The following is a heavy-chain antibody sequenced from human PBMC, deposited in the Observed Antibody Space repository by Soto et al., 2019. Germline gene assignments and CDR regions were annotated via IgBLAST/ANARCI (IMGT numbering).Heavy chain of an antibody. CDR3: ATDTRKNWRTSRWFDP. Sequence: SVKVSCKASGGTFSSYAISWVRQAPGQGLEWMGGIIPIFGTANYAQKFQGRVTITADESTSTAYMELSSLRSEDTAVYYCATDTRKNWRTSRWFDPWGQGTQVTVSS. D-gene: IGHD1-1*01. CDR1: GGTFSSYA. V-gene: IGHV1-69*13. J-gene: IGHJ5*02. CDR2: IIPIFGTA.